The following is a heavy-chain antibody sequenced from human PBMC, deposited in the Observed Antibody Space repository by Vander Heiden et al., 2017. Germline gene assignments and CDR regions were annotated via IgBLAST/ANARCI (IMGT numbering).Heavy chain of an antibody. CDR3: AKGMSCGDY. CDR1: GFTFSSYA. CDR2: ISGSGVST. D-gene: IGHD1-26*01. V-gene: IGHV3-23*01. J-gene: IGHJ4*02. Sequence: EVQLLESGGGLGWPGGSMRPCLAAPGFTFSSYASSCVRQAPGKGLRLVSAISGSGVSTYYADSVKGRFTISRDNSKNALYLQMNSLRAEDTAVYYCAKGMSCGDYWGQGTLVTVSS.